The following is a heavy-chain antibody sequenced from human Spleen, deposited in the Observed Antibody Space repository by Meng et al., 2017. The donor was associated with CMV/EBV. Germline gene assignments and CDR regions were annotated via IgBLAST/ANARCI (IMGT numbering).Heavy chain of an antibody. J-gene: IGHJ1*01. D-gene: IGHD2/OR15-2a*01. V-gene: IGHV3-23*01. CDR2: ISGSGAGT. Sequence: SCAASGFTFSSYPMTWVRQPPGKGLAWVSAISGSGAGTYYAESVKGRFTVSRDNSKDMLYLQLSGLRAEDTAVYYCTKEASRPFLEHWGQGTLVTVSS. CDR3: TKEASRPFLEH. CDR1: GFTFSSYP.